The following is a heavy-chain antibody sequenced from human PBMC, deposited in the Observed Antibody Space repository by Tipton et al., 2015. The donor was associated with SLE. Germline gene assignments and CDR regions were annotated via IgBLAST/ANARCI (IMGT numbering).Heavy chain of an antibody. CDR1: GFNFNNYA. CDR2: INHSGST. J-gene: IGHJ4*02. V-gene: IGHV4-34*01. D-gene: IGHD6-13*01. CDR3: ARESSSSPDY. Sequence: LRLSCVDSGFNFNNYAMSWVRQAPGKGLEWIGEINHSGSTNYNPSLKSRVTISLDTSNNQFSLKLSSVTAADTAVYYCARESSSSPDYWGQGTLVTVSS.